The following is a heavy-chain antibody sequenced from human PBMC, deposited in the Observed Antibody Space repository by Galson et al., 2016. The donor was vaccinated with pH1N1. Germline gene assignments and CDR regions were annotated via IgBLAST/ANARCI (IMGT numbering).Heavy chain of an antibody. J-gene: IGHJ3*01. V-gene: IGHV3-33*06. D-gene: IGHD1-14*01. CDR2: IWYDGRNE. Sequence: SLRLSCAASGFKFDTFGMHWVRQAPFKGLECVALIWYDGRNEDYADSVKGRFTISRDNSKNTLYLQMNSLRAEDTAVYFCAKDLQVWVPNTGSFDFWGQGTMVTVSS. CDR1: GFKFDTFG. CDR3: AKDLQVWVPNTGSFDF.